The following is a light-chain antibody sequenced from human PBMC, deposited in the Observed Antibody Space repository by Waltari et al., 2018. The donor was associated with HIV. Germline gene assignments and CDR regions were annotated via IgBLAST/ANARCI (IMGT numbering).Light chain of an antibody. Sequence: QSVLTHPPSASGTPGPRVTISCSGSSSNIGSNTVNWYQQLPGTAPKLLIYSNNQRPSGVPDRVSGAKSGTSASLASSGLQSEDEAYYYCAAWDDSLNGPVFGGGTKLTVL. CDR2: SNN. J-gene: IGLJ3*02. CDR3: AAWDDSLNGPV. V-gene: IGLV1-44*01. CDR1: SSNIGSNT.